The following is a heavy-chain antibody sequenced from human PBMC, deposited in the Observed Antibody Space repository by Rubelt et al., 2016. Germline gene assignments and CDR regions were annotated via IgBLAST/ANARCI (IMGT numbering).Heavy chain of an antibody. Sequence: VSVIFGGGSTFYADSVKGRFTISRDNSKNTLYLQMNSLRAEDTAVYYCAKSDVYTPVVGYVGPFDYWGQGTLVTVSS. CDR3: AKSDVYTPVVGYVGPFDY. J-gene: IGHJ4*02. CDR2: IFGGGST. V-gene: IGHV3-53*01. D-gene: IGHD3-22*01.